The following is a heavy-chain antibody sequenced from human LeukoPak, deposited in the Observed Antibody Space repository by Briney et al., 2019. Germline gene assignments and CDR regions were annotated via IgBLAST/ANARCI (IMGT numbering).Heavy chain of an antibody. Sequence: GGSLRLSCVASGFTFSNYAMTWVRQAPGKGLEMVSGIYGDDDKTVYGDAVKGRFTISRDNSKNTLFLQMNSLRADDTAEYYCAKTQGYYDAWGQGALVTVSS. CDR1: GFTFSNYA. CDR2: IYGDDDKT. CDR3: AKTQGYYDA. J-gene: IGHJ5*02. D-gene: IGHD2-15*01. V-gene: IGHV3-23*01.